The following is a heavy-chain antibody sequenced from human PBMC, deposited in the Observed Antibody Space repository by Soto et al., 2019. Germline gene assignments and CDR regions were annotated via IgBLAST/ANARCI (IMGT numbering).Heavy chain of an antibody. CDR3: ARSIDYYGMDV. V-gene: IGHV1-69*06. D-gene: IGHD6-6*01. CDR2: IIPIFGTA. Sequence: GASVKVSCKASGCTFSSYAISCVRQAPGQGLEWMGGIIPIFGTANYAQKFQGRVTITADKSTSTAYMELSSLRSEDTAVYYCARSIDYYGMDVWGQGTTVTVS. CDR1: GCTFSSYA. J-gene: IGHJ6*02.